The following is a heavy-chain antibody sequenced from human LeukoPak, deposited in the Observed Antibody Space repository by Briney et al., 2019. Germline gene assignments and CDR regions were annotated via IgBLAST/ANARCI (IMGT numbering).Heavy chain of an antibody. V-gene: IGHV3-30*18. CDR1: GFTFSSYG. Sequence: PGGSLRLSCAASGFTFSSYGMPSVRQAPGKGLEWAAVISYDGSNKYYADSVKGRFTISRDNSKNTLYLQMNSLRAEDTAVYYCAKDATMVRGGMDVWGQGTTVTVSS. J-gene: IGHJ6*02. D-gene: IGHD3-10*01. CDR2: ISYDGSNK. CDR3: AKDATMVRGGMDV.